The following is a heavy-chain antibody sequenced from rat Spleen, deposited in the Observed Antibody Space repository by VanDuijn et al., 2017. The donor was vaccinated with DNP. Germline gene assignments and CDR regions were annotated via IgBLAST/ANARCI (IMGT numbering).Heavy chain of an antibody. CDR2: ISYDGGST. V-gene: IGHV5-20*01. CDR1: GFTLTNYG. CDR3: TTDPY. J-gene: IGHJ2*01. Sequence: EVQLVESGGGLVQPGGSLKLSCAASGFTLTNYGMAWVRQAPTKGLEWVASISYDGGSTYYRDSVKGRFTISRDNAKSSLYLQMDSLRSEDTATYYCTTDPYWGQGVMVTVSS.